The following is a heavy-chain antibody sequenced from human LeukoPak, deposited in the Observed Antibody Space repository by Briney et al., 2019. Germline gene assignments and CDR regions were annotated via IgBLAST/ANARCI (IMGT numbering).Heavy chain of an antibody. V-gene: IGHV3-53*04. CDR3: AREIVYAFDI. CDR2: IYSSGST. CDR1: GFTVSSNY. J-gene: IGHJ3*02. D-gene: IGHD2-15*01. Sequence: PGGSLRLSCAASGFTVSSNYMSWVRQAPGKGLEWVSVIYSSGSTYYADSVKGRFTISRHNSKNTLYLQMNSLRAEDTAVYYCAREIVYAFDIWGQGTMVTVSS.